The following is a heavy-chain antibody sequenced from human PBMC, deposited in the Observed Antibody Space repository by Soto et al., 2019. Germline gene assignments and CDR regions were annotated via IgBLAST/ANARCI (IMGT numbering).Heavy chain of an antibody. CDR3: ARDPSRYGSGVGFDI. CDR2: INHSGST. J-gene: IGHJ3*02. D-gene: IGHD3-10*01. CDR1: GGSFSGYY. V-gene: IGHV4-34*01. Sequence: ASETLSLTCAVYGGSFSGYYWSWIRQPPGKGLEWIGEINHSGSTNYNPSLKSRVTISVDTSKNQFSPKLSSVTAADTAVYYCARDPSRYGSGVGFDIWGQGTMVTVSS.